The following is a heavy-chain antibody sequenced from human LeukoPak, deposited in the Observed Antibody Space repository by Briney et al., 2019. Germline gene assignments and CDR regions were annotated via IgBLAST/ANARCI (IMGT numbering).Heavy chain of an antibody. V-gene: IGHV3-74*01. CDR2: INSEGSST. CDR1: AFTFSSYW. J-gene: IGHJ4*02. CDR3: ARDLWFGELLSPGFDY. D-gene: IGHD3-10*01. Sequence: PGGSLRLSCAASAFTFSSYWMHCVGQAPGQGLVWVSRINSEGSSTSYADSVKGRFTISRDNAKNTLYLQMNSLRAEDTAVYYCARDLWFGELLSPGFDYWGQGTLVTVSS.